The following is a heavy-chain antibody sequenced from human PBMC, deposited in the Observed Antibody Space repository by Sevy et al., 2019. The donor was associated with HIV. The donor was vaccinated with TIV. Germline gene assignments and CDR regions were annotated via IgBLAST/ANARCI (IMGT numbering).Heavy chain of an antibody. CDR2: IKSNADGGTI. Sequence: GGSLRLSCVASGFTFNTYAMSWVRQAPGKGLEWVGRIKSNADGGTIDYAAPVKGRFIISRDDSKNTLYLQMNSLKTEDTGVYYCSTDPIILLLVTDGMDVWGQGTTVTVSS. J-gene: IGHJ6*02. CDR3: STDPIILLLVTDGMDV. CDR1: GFTFNTYA. D-gene: IGHD2-8*02. V-gene: IGHV3-15*05.